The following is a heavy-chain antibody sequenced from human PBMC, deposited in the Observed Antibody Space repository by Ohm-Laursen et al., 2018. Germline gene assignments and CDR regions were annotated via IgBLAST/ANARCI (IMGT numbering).Heavy chain of an antibody. J-gene: IGHJ4*02. CDR1: GFTFGTYG. CDR2: ISGNGDST. CDR3: HKHDYDDYDIDY. V-gene: IGHV3-23*01. Sequence: SLRLSCTATGFTFGTYGMSWVRQALGRGLEWVSAISGNGDSTYYADSVRGRFIISRDNSKNTLYLQMSSLRAEDTAIYYCHKHDYDDYDIDYWGQGTLVTVSS. D-gene: IGHD4-17*01.